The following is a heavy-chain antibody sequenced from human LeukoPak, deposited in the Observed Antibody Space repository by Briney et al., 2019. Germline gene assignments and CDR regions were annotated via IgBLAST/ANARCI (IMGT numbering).Heavy chain of an antibody. D-gene: IGHD1-14*01. J-gene: IGHJ4*02. CDR3: ITRTLLQGLVPYHLFHH. CDR1: GFTFSNAW. V-gene: IGHV3-15*01. CDR2: VKSEADGGTS. Sequence: KPGGSLRLSCGASGFTFSNAWMSWVRQTPGKGLEWVGRVKSEADGGTSDYSAPVRGRFTVSRDDSGNTFNLQMNSIKIEHTAMYYSITRTLLQGLVPYHLFHHWGQGTLVTVSS.